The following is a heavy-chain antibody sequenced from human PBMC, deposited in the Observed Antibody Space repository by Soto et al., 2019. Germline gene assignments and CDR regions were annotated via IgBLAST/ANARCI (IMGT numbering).Heavy chain of an antibody. CDR3: ATGGGQIYGEFEF. D-gene: IGHD3-3*01. J-gene: IGHJ4*02. CDR2: ISSYNGNT. CDR1: GSLVNGYG. V-gene: IGHV1-18*01. Sequence: QVQLLQSGSEVKKPGASLKVSCKASGSLVNGYGISWVRQAPGQGLEWSGWISSYNGNTRSTQKFQARVTMTTDTSTSTAYMELGSLTSDDTAVYYCATGGGQIYGEFEFWCQGTLVTVSS.